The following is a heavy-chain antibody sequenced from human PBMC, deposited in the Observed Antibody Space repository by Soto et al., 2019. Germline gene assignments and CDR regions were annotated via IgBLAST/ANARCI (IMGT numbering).Heavy chain of an antibody. D-gene: IGHD5-18*01. CDR1: GFTISTYH. CDR3: GRAEYSYGCDY. Sequence: GGSLRLSCAASGFTISTYHLNWVRQAPGKGLEWVSYISTDLRALYYADSVRGRFTISRDNAKNSLYLQMTSLRDEDTGVYYCGRAEYSYGCDYWGQGVLVTLSS. J-gene: IGHJ4*02. CDR2: ISTDLRAL. V-gene: IGHV3-48*02.